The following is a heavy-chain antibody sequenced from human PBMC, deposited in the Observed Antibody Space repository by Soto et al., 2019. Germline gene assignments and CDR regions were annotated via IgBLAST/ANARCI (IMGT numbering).Heavy chain of an antibody. D-gene: IGHD3-16*01. V-gene: IGHV4-39*01. J-gene: IGHJ4*02. Sequence: QLQLQESGPGLVKPSETLSLTCTVSGGSISSSGYYWGWIRQPPGKGLEWIGTIYYSGSTYYTPSLKSRVTISVDTSKNQFSLRLSSVTAADTAVYSCARLVWGYFDYWGQGTLVTVSS. CDR1: GGSISSSGYY. CDR2: IYYSGST. CDR3: ARLVWGYFDY.